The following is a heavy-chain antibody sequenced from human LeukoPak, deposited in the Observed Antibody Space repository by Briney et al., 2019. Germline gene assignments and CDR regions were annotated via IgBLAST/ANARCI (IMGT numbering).Heavy chain of an antibody. CDR3: AREGYCSGASCSYYYYYYMDV. D-gene: IGHD2-15*01. Sequence: PAETLSLTCSVSGGSISSYYWSWIRQPAGKGLEWIGRIYTSGSTNYSPSLKSRVTMSVDTSKNQFSLKLSSVTAADTAVYYCAREGYCSGASCSYYYYYYMDVWGKGTPVTVSS. J-gene: IGHJ6*03. CDR2: IYTSGST. V-gene: IGHV4-4*07. CDR1: GGSISSYY.